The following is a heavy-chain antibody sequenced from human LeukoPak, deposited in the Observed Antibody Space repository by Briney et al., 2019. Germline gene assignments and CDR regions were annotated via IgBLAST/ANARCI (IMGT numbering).Heavy chain of an antibody. D-gene: IGHD1-26*01. CDR3: AKHLRATNTYIFFGLDV. CDR2: FNWNGGGT. CDR1: GFTFSSYA. V-gene: IGHV3-20*04. Sequence: GGSLRLSCAAPGFTFSSYAMTWVRQAPGKGLEWVSGFNWNGGGTDYADSVKGRFTISRDNAKNSLYLQMTSLRPEDTALYYCAKHLRATNTYIFFGLDVWGQGTTVTVSS. J-gene: IGHJ6*02.